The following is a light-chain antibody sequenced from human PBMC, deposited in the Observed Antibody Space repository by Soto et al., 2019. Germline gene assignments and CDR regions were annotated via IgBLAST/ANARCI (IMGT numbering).Light chain of an antibody. CDR3: ETWDSNTPWV. CDR1: SGHSSYI. Sequence: QLVLTQSSSASASLGSSVKLTCTLSSGHSSYIIAWHQQQPGKAPRYLMKLEGSGSHNKGSGVPDRFSGSSSGADRYLTISNLQFEDEADYYCETWDSNTPWVFGGGTQLTVL. V-gene: IGLV4-60*02. CDR2: LEGSGSH. J-gene: IGLJ3*02.